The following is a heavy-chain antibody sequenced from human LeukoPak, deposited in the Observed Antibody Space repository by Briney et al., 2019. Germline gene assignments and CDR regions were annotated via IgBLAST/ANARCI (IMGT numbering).Heavy chain of an antibody. CDR2: IYTSGST. V-gene: IGHV4-61*02. Sequence: SQTPSLTCTVSGGSISSGSYYWSWIRQPAGKGLEWIGRIYTSGSTNYNPSLKSRATISVDTSKNQFSLKLSSVTAADTAVYYCARDLVYWGQGTLVTVSS. D-gene: IGHD1-26*01. CDR1: GGSISSGSYY. J-gene: IGHJ4*02. CDR3: ARDLVY.